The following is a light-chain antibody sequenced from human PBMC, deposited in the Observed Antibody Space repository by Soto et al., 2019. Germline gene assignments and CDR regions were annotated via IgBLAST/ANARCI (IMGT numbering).Light chain of an antibody. CDR3: QHYGTSTA. V-gene: IGKV3-20*01. J-gene: IGKJ1*01. CDR2: DAS. CDR1: QSVRSSY. Sequence: EIVLTQSPATLSLSPGERATLSCRASQSVRSSYLAWYRHNPGQPPRLLIYDASTRAPGIPDRFSGSGSGTDFTLTIGRLEPEDFAVYYCQHYGTSTAFGQGTRVENK.